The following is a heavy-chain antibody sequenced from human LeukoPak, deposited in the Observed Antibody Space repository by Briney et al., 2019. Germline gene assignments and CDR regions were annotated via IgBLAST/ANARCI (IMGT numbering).Heavy chain of an antibody. V-gene: IGHV1-18*01. CDR2: VSAYNGKT. CDR3: ARRRISSAYHLDL. D-gene: IGHD3-22*01. CDR1: GYSFTNYV. J-gene: IGHJ5*02. Sequence: GASVKVSCKASGYSFTNYVITWVRQAPGQGLEWMGWVSAYNGKTNYAQKFQDRVSMTTDTSTSTAYMELMSLRPDDTAIFYCARRRISSAYHLDLWGQGTLVTASS.